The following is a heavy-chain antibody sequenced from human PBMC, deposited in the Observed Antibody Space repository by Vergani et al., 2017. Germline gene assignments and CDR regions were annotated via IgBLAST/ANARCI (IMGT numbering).Heavy chain of an antibody. CDR1: GFTFSSYG. J-gene: IGHJ2*01. CDR3: AREVTPAWYFDL. Sequence: QVQLVESGGGVVQPGRSLRLSCAASGFTFSSYGMHWVRQAPGKGLEWVAVIWYDGSNKYYADSVKGRFTISRDNSKNTLYLQMNSLRAEDTAVYYCAREVTPAWYFDLWGHGTLVTVSS. D-gene: IGHD4-17*01. V-gene: IGHV3-33*01. CDR2: IWYDGSNK.